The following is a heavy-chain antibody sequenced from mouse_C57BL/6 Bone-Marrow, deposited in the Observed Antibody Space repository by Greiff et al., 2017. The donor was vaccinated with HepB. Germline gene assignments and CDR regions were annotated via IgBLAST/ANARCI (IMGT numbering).Heavy chain of an antibody. CDR3: ARSRAIYYGNYGAMDY. D-gene: IGHD2-1*01. J-gene: IGHJ4*01. CDR1: GYSITSDY. Sequence: EVKLMESGPGLAKPSQTLSLTCSVTGYSITSDYWNWIRKFPGNKLEYMGYISYSGSTYYNPSLKSRISITRDTSKNQYYLQLNSVTTEDTATYYCARSRAIYYGNYGAMDYWGQVTSVTVSS. V-gene: IGHV3-8*01. CDR2: ISYSGST.